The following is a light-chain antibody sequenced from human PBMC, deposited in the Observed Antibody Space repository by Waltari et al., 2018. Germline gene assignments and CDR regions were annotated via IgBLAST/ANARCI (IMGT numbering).Light chain of an antibody. CDR2: RSD. V-gene: IGLV1-47*01. J-gene: IGLJ1*01. CDR1: SSSVGSNF. CDR3: AAWDDSLSAYV. Sequence: QSVLTQPPSASGTLGQEVTISCSGTSSSVGSNFVFWYQQLPGAAPKLLIFRSDRRPSGVPDRISGSKSGTSASLVITGLRSEDEADYYCAAWDDSLSAYVFGTGTKVTVL.